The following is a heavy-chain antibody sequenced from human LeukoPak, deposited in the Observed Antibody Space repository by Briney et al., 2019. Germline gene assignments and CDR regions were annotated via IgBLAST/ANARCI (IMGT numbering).Heavy chain of an antibody. CDR2: INPNSGGT. V-gene: IGHV1-2*02. D-gene: IGHD2-2*01. CDR1: GYTFTGYY. J-gene: IGHJ1*01. Sequence: ASVKVSCKASGYTFTGYYMHWVRQAPGQGLEWMGWINPNSGGTNYAQKFQGRVTMTRDTSISTAYMELSRLRSDDTAVYYCARVCCSSTSCYGSEYFQHWGQGTLVTVSS. CDR3: ARVCCSSTSCYGSEYFQH.